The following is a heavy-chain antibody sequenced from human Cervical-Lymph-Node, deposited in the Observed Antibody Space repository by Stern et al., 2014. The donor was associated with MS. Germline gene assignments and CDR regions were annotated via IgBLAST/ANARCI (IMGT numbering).Heavy chain of an antibody. CDR3: VKRWIPEVRGVRLGDY. D-gene: IGHD3-10*01. CDR1: GFTFSRYG. Sequence: QVQLVESGGGVVQPGRSLRLTCTVSGFTFSRYGMHWVRQAPGKGLEWVSVISYDGSDTYYAESGKGRFTISIDNSKNTLYFEMRCLRPEDTAFYYCVKRWIPEVRGVRLGDYWGPGTLVIVSS. CDR2: ISYDGSDT. J-gene: IGHJ4*02. V-gene: IGHV3-30*18.